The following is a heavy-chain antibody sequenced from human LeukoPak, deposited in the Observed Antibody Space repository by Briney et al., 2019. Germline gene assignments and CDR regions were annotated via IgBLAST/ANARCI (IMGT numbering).Heavy chain of an antibody. CDR1: GGSISSSSYY. D-gene: IGHD6-13*01. J-gene: IGHJ4*02. CDR3: ARQPYRSSDGSRY. CDR2: IYYSGST. V-gene: IGHV4-39*01. Sequence: KPSETLSLTCTVSGGSISSSSYYWGWIRQPPGKGLEWIGSIYYSGSTYYNPSLKSRVTISVDTSKNQFSLKLSSVTAADTAVYYCARQPYRSSDGSRYWGQGTLVTVSS.